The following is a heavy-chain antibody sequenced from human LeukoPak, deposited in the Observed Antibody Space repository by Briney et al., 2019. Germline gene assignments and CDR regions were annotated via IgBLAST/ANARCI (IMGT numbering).Heavy chain of an antibody. CDR1: GYTFTSHH. CDR2: IIPIFGTA. V-gene: IGHV1-69*05. Sequence: SVKVSCKASGYTFTSHHISWVRQAPGQGLEWMGRIIPIFGTANYAQKFQGRVTITTDESTSTAYMELSSLRSEDTAVYYCARDPLRGIVGATAHEADAFDIWGQGTMVTVSS. D-gene: IGHD1-26*01. J-gene: IGHJ3*02. CDR3: ARDPLRGIVGATAHEADAFDI.